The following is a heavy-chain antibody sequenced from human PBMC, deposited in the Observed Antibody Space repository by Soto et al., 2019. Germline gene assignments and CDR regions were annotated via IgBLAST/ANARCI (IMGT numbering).Heavy chain of an antibody. CDR3: AKDEYYYSRSGYYIFDY. CDR2: ISHDGTNK. CDR1: GFTFDAYG. D-gene: IGHD3-22*01. V-gene: IGHV3-30*18. Sequence: QAQLVESGGGVVQPGESLRLSCEVSGFTFDAYGMHWVRQAPGKGLEWVAAISHDGTNKNYGDSVKGRFTISRDNSKTTLYLQMNSLRPEDTALYYCAKDEYYYSRSGYYIFDYWGQGTLVTVSS. J-gene: IGHJ4*02.